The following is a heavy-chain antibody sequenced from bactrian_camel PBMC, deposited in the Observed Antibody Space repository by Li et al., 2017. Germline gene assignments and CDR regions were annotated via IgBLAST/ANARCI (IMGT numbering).Heavy chain of an antibody. CDR3: AKDLFTDYAR. V-gene: IGHV3S1*01. J-gene: IGHJ4*01. CDR2: INGFGTT. Sequence: HVQLVESGGGSVQAGGSLRLSCAVSGYPANKFCIGWFRQVSGKEREGVATINGFGTTSYADSVKGRFTISRDNTKNILYLQMNSLKSEDTALYYCAKDLFTDYARWGQGTQVTVS. CDR1: GYPANKFC. D-gene: IGHD4*01.